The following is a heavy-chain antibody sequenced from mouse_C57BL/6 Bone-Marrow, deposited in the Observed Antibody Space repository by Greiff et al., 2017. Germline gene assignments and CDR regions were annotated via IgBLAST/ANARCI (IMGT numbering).Heavy chain of an antibody. CDR3: TNHIFVDY. CDR1: GFNIKDDY. Sequence: EVKLVESGAELVRPGASVKLSCTASGFNIKDDYMHWVKQRPEQGLEWIGWIDPENGDTEYASKFQGKATITADTSSNTAYLQLSSLTSEDTAVYYCTNHIFVDYWGQGTTLTVSS. V-gene: IGHV14-4*01. J-gene: IGHJ2*01. CDR2: IDPENGDT.